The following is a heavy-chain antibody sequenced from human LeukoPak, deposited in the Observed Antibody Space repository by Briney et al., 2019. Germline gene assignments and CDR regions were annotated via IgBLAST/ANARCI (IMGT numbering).Heavy chain of an antibody. CDR1: GFTFSNYA. CDR3: AKSQREACCYGMDV. V-gene: IGHV3-23*01. D-gene: IGHD1-26*01. CDR2: ISGSGSNT. J-gene: IGHJ6*02. Sequence: GGSLRLSCTTSGFTFSNYAMNWVRRAPGKGLEWVSAISGSGSNTYYTDSVKDRFTISRDNSKNSLYLQMNSLRPKDTAVYYCAKSQREACCYGMDVWGQGTTVTVS.